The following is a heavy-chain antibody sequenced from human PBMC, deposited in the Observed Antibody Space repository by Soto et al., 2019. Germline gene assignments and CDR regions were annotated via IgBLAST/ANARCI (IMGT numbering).Heavy chain of an antibody. Sequence: GSLSLSCAASGFTLGSYAMHWVRQAPGKGLEWVAVISYDGSNKYYADSVKGRFTISSDNSKNTLYLQKNRLRAEDTAVYYCARPYRRTTFGHYFEYWGQGTLVTVSS. V-gene: IGHV3-30-3*01. CDR3: ARPYRRTTFGHYFEY. CDR1: GFTLGSYA. J-gene: IGHJ4*02. CDR2: ISYDGSNK. D-gene: IGHD3-16*02.